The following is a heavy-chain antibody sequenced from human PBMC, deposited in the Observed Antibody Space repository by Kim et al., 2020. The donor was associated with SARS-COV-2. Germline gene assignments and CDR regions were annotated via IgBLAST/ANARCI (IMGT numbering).Heavy chain of an antibody. Sequence: NPARKSRVTISVDTSKNQFSLKLSSVTAADTAVYYWAREGSSWSYNWFDPWGQGTLVTVSS. D-gene: IGHD6-13*01. V-gene: IGHV4-59*01. CDR3: AREGSSWSYNWFDP. J-gene: IGHJ5*02.